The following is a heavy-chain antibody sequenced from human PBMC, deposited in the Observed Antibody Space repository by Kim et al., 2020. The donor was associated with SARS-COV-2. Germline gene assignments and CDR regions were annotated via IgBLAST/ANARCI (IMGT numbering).Heavy chain of an antibody. D-gene: IGHD4-17*01. Sequence: SETLSLTCTVSGGSISSSSYYWGWIRQPPGKGLEWIGSIYYSGSTYYNPSLKSRVTISVDTSKNQFSLKLSSVTAADTAVYYCARHIRYGAKGRPDAFDIWGQGTMVTVSS. CDR3: ARHIRYGAKGRPDAFDI. CDR1: GGSISSSSYY. V-gene: IGHV4-39*01. J-gene: IGHJ3*02. CDR2: IYYSGST.